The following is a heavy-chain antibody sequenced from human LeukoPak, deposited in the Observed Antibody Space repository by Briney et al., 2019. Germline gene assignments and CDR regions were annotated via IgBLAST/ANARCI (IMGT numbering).Heavy chain of an antibody. Sequence: SETLSLTCAVSGGSISSSNWWSWVRQPPGKGLEWIGEIYHSGSTNYNPSLKSRVTISVDKSKNQFSLKLSSVTAADTAVYYCAGLQRTSYYFDYWGQGTLVTVSS. D-gene: IGHD2-8*01. J-gene: IGHJ4*02. CDR2: IYHSGST. CDR1: GGSISSSNW. CDR3: AGLQRTSYYFDY. V-gene: IGHV4-4*02.